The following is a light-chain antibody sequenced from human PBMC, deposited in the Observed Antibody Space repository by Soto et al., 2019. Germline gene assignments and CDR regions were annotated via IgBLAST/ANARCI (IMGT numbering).Light chain of an antibody. CDR3: QQYSSTFWT. CDR2: GAS. J-gene: IGKJ1*01. Sequence: EIVLTQSPGTLSLSPGERATLSCRASQSISSSYLAWYQQKPGQAPRLLVYGASSRATGIPARFSGSGSGTDFTLTISRLEPEDFALYYCQQYSSTFWTLGQGTKVDIK. CDR1: QSISSSY. V-gene: IGKV3-20*01.